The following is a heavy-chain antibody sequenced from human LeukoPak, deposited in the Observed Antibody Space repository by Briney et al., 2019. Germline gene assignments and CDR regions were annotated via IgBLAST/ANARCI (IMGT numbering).Heavy chain of an antibody. CDR1: GFTFSTYW. V-gene: IGHV3-74*01. J-gene: IGHJ4*02. D-gene: IGHD2/OR15-2a*01. CDR3: TRGLSPAHF. Sequence: GGSLRLSCTASGFTFSTYWMHWVRQAPGRGLMWVSRVNGDGSSTVYADSVKGRFTISRDNAKNTLYLQMNSLRAEDTGVYYCTRGLSPAHFWGQGTLVTVSS. CDR2: VNGDGSST.